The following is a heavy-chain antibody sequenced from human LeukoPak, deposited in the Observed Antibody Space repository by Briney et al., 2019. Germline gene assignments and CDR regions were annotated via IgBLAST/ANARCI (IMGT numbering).Heavy chain of an antibody. CDR3: AGRRGFRGPFDY. CDR2: IYYSGST. J-gene: IGHJ4*02. V-gene: IGHV4-59*01. CDR1: GVSFSSYY. Sequence: KTSETLSLTCTVSGVSFSSYYWSCIRQPPGKGLEWIGYIYYSGSTNYNPSLKSRVTMSVDTSKNQFSLKLSSVAAADTAVYYCAGRRGFRGPFDYWGQGTLVTVSS.